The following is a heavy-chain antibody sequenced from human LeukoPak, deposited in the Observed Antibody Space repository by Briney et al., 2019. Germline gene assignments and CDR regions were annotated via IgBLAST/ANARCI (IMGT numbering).Heavy chain of an antibody. D-gene: IGHD5-12*01. CDR2: IIPILGIA. Sequence: SVKVSCKASGGTFSSYTISWVRQAPGQGLEWMGRIIPILGIANYAQKFQGRVTITADKSTSTAYMELSSLGSEDTAVYYCARVPLSIPLYGGYDVFGYWGQGTLVTVSS. V-gene: IGHV1-69*02. J-gene: IGHJ4*02. CDR3: ARVPLSIPLYGGYDVFGY. CDR1: GGTFSSYT.